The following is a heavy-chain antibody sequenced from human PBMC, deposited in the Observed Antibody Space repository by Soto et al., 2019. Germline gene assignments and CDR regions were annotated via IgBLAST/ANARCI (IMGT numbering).Heavy chain of an antibody. V-gene: IGHV4-61*08. CDR1: GGSITSGGYY. CDR2: IYYSGST. Sequence: SETLSLTCTVSGGSITSGGYYWSWIRQPPGKGLEWIGYIYYSGSTNYNPSLKSRVTISVDTSKNQFSLKLSSVTAADTAVYYCARVRQRQWLVTDYWGQGTLVTVS. J-gene: IGHJ4*02. D-gene: IGHD6-19*01. CDR3: ARVRQRQWLVTDY.